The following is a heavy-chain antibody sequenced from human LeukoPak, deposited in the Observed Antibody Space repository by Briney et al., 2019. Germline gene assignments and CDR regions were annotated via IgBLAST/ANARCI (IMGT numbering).Heavy chain of an antibody. CDR3: ARPKAYYYDSSGYYSDAFDI. Sequence: GESLKISCKGSGYSFTSYWIGWVRQMPGKGLEWMGILYPGDSDTRYSPSFQGQVTISADKSISTAYLQWSSLKASDTAMYYCARPKAYYYDSSGYYSDAFDIWGQGTMVTVSS. CDR2: LYPGDSDT. J-gene: IGHJ3*02. V-gene: IGHV5-51*01. CDR1: GYSFTSYW. D-gene: IGHD3-22*01.